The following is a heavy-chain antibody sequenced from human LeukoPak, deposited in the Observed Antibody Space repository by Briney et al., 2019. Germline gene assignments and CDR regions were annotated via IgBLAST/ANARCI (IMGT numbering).Heavy chain of an antibody. D-gene: IGHD4-17*01. CDR3: ARDSHTDYYYMDV. V-gene: IGHV3-48*03. CDR2: ISSSGSTI. J-gene: IGHJ6*03. CDR1: GFTFSSYA. Sequence: GGSLRLSCAASGFTFSSYAMSWVRQAPGKGLEWVSYISSSGSTIYYADSVKGRFTISRDNAKNSLYLQMNSLRAEDTAVYYCARDSHTDYYYMDVWGKGTTVTISS.